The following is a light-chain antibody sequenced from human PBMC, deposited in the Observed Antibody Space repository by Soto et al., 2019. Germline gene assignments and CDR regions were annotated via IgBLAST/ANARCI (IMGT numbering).Light chain of an antibody. Sequence: DIVLTQSPGTLSLSPGERGTLSCRASQSISSSYLAWYQQKPGQTPRLLIYGASTRATGIPDRFSGSGSGTDFTLTISRLEPEDFAVYYCQQCVNSFTFGGGTKVQIK. CDR2: GAS. J-gene: IGKJ4*01. V-gene: IGKV3-20*01. CDR1: QSISSSY. CDR3: QQCVNSFT.